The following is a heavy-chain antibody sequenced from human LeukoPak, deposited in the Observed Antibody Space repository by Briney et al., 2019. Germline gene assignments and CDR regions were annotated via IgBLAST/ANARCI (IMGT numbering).Heavy chain of an antibody. CDR3: ARLGSGNYYDSRGQLDY. V-gene: IGHV4-34*01. Sequence: SETLSLTCAVYGASFSGYYWSWIRQPPGKGLEWIGDINHSGSTDYNPSLESRVTISVDTSKNQFSLKLSSVTAADTAVYYCARLGSGNYYDSRGQLDYWGQGTLVTVSS. CDR2: INHSGST. D-gene: IGHD1-26*01. J-gene: IGHJ4*02. CDR1: GASFSGYY.